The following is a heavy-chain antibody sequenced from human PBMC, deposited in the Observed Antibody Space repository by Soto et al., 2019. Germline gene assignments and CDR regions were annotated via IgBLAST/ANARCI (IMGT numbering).Heavy chain of an antibody. CDR1: GYTFTGYY. J-gene: IGHJ6*02. D-gene: IGHD3-10*01. CDR2: INPNSGGT. CDR3: ARDWYYVSGGYIGGGGRGYYYGMDV. Sequence: GASVKVSCKASGYTFTGYYMHWVRQAPGQGLEWMGWINPNSGGTNYAQKFQGWVTMTRDTSISTAYMELSRLRSDDTAVYYCARDWYYVSGGYIGGGGRGYYYGMDVWGQGTTVTVSS. V-gene: IGHV1-2*04.